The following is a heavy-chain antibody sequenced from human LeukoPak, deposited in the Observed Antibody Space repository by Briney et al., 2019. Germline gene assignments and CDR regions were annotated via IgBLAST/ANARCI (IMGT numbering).Heavy chain of an antibody. CDR3: ARDSPDFWSGYGSAYYFDY. Sequence: GGSLRLSCAASGFTFSDYYMSWIRQAPGKGLEWVANIKQDGSEKYYVDSVKGRFTISRDNAKNSLYLQMNSLRAEDTAVYYCARDSPDFWSGYGSAYYFDYWGQGTLVTVSS. J-gene: IGHJ4*02. V-gene: IGHV3-7*01. D-gene: IGHD3-3*01. CDR2: IKQDGSEK. CDR1: GFTFSDYY.